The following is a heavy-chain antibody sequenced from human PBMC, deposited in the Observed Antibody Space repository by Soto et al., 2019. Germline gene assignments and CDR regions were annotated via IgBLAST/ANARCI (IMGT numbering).Heavy chain of an antibody. V-gene: IGHV3-74*01. Sequence: DVQLVESGGGVDQPGGSLRLSCAASGLSFNIYWMHWVRQVPGKGLVWLARINSDGSHTIYVDSVKGRFTISRDNAKNTLFLQMDSLRDEDTGVYYCAGGMAGLDVWGQGTTVTVSS. CDR1: GLSFNIYW. CDR2: INSDGSHT. CDR3: AGGMAGLDV. J-gene: IGHJ6*02.